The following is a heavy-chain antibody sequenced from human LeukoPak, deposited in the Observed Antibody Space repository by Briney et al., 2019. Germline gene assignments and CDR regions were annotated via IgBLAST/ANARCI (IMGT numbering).Heavy chain of an antibody. J-gene: IGHJ6*03. CDR1: GFTFSNYA. D-gene: IGHD2-2*01. CDR2: INHSGST. V-gene: IGHV4-34*01. CDR3: ARRYESVRYYYMDV. Sequence: GSLRLSCAASGFTFSNYAMSWIRQPPGKGLEWIGEINHSGSTNYNPSLKSRVTISVDTSKNQFSLKLSSVTAADTAVYYCARRYESVRYYYMDVWGKGTTVTISS.